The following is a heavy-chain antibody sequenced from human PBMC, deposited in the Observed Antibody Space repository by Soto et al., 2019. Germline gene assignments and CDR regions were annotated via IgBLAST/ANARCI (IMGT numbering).Heavy chain of an antibody. D-gene: IGHD5-12*01. Sequence: SETLSLTCGVYGGSLSGYHWSWIRQPPGKGLEWIGEISHTGSTKYNPSLESRVTISIDTSKNQFSLNLNSVTAADTAVYYCARESRDGYNRHFDYWGQGTLVTVSS. V-gene: IGHV4-34*01. CDR1: GGSLSGYH. CDR3: ARESRDGYNRHFDY. J-gene: IGHJ4*02. CDR2: ISHTGST.